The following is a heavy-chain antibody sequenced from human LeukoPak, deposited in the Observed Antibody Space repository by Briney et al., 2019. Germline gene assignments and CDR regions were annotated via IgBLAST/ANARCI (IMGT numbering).Heavy chain of an antibody. CDR1: GFTFSSYG. Sequence: GGSLRLSCAASGFTFSSYGMHWVRQAPGKGLEWVTFIRYDGYDQYYADSVKGRFTISRDNSKNTLYLQMNSLRADDTAVYYCAKDRSDQPRYSGSYYLGAFDPWGQGTLVTVSS. CDR2: IRYDGYDQ. J-gene: IGHJ5*02. D-gene: IGHD1-26*01. V-gene: IGHV3-30*02. CDR3: AKDRSDQPRYSGSYYLGAFDP.